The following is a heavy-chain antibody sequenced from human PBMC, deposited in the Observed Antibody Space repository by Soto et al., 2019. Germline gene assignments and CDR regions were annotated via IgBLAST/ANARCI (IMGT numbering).Heavy chain of an antibody. D-gene: IGHD3-9*01. CDR3: ARLEGLATISYYFDC. CDR1: GGSFSGYY. Sequence: PSETLSLTCAVYGGSFSGYYWSWIRQPPGKGLEWIGEINHSGSTNYNPSLKSRVTISLDKSKSQFSLKLNSVTAADSAVYFCARLEGLATISYYFDCWGPGALVTVSS. V-gene: IGHV4-34*01. CDR2: INHSGST. J-gene: IGHJ4*02.